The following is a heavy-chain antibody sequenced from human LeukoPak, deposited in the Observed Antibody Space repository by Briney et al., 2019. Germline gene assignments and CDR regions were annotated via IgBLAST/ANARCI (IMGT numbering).Heavy chain of an antibody. V-gene: IGHV3-48*01. CDR1: GFTFSSYS. Sequence: GGSLRLSCAASGFTFSSYSMNWVRQAPWKGLEWVSYISSSSSTIYYADSVKGRFTVSRDNAKNSLYLQMNSLRAEDTAVYYCASHRHEYSSSVEGNYWGQGTLVTVSS. J-gene: IGHJ4*02. CDR2: ISSSSSTI. D-gene: IGHD6-6*01. CDR3: ASHRHEYSSSVEGNY.